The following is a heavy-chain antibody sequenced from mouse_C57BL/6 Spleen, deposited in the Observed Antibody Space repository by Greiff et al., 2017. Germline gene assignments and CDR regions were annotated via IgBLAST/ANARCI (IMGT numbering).Heavy chain of an antibody. V-gene: IGHV1-52*01. D-gene: IGHD1-1*01. J-gene: IGHJ4*01. Sequence: QVQLQQPGAELVRPGSSVKLSCKASGYTFPSYWLHWVKQRPIQGLEWFGNIDPSDSVTHSIQKFKDKAALTVDKSASTAYSQLTGVASEDYAVYSCARGLGCISTEDYWGQGTSVTVSS. CDR2: IDPSDSVT. CDR3: ARGLGCISTEDY. CDR1: GYTFPSYW.